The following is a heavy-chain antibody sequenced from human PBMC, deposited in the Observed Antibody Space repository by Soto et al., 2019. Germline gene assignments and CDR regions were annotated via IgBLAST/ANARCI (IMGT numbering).Heavy chain of an antibody. CDR3: ARGGKITFGGVIVDYYYGMDV. CDR2: IYYSGST. CDR1: GGSISSSSYY. D-gene: IGHD3-16*02. V-gene: IGHV4-39*01. Sequence: KTSETLSLTCTVSGGSISSSSYYWGWIRQPPGKGLEWIGSIYYSGSTYYNPSLKSRVTISVDTSKNQFSLKLSSVTAADTAVYYCARGGKITFGGVIVDYYYGMDVWGQGTTVTVSS. J-gene: IGHJ6*02.